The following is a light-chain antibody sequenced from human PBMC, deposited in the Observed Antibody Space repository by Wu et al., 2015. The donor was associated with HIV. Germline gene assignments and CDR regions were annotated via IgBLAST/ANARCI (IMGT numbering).Light chain of an antibody. J-gene: IGKJ5*01. Sequence: DIQMTQSPSSLSASVGDRLTITCRASQSISSYLNWYQQKPGKAPKLLLYAASSLQSGVPSRFSGSGSGTDFTLIISNLEPEDFAVYYCQQRRSWPLTFGQGTRLEIK. CDR3: QQRRSWPLT. CDR2: AAS. V-gene: IGKV1-39*01. CDR1: QSISSY.